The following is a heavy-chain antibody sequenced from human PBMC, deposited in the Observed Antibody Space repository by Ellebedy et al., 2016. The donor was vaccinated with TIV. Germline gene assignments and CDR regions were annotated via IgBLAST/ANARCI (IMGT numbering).Heavy chain of an antibody. J-gene: IGHJ4*02. D-gene: IGHD3-3*01. CDR3: ARGGSGYQIPFDY. CDR2: IYPGDSDT. V-gene: IGHV5-51*01. CDR1: GYSFSNYW. Sequence: GESLKISXKGSGYSFSNYWIGWVRQMPGKGLEWMGIIYPGDSDTRYSPSFQGRVTISADKSISTAYLQWSSLKASDTAMYYCARGGSGYQIPFDYWGQGTLVTVSS.